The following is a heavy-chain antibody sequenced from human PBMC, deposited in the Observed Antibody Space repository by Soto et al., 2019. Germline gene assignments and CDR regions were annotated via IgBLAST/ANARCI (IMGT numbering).Heavy chain of an antibody. J-gene: IGHJ4*02. CDR2: INHSRST. CDR3: ARGWGRIFDY. CDR1: GGSFSGDC. Sequence: QVQLQQWGAGLLKPSETLSLTCAVYGGSFSGDCWSWIRQPPGKGLEWIGEINHSRSTNYNPSLKSRVTISVDTSKNQFSLKLSSVTAADTAVYYCARGWGRIFDYWGQGTLVTVSS. D-gene: IGHD7-27*01. V-gene: IGHV4-34*01.